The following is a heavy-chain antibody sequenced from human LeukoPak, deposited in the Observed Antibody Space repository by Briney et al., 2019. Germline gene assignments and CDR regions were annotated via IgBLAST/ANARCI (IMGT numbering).Heavy chain of an antibody. CDR1: GGSFSSNIYW. J-gene: IGHJ4*02. Sequence: SETLSLTCTVSGGSFSSNIYWWGWIRQPPGKGLEWIGSLSYSERVYSPSLKSRVTISGDTSKNQFSLRLTSVTAADTAVYYCASRLLYGDYANWGQGTLVTVSS. CDR2: LSYSER. D-gene: IGHD4-17*01. CDR3: ASRLLYGDYAN. V-gene: IGHV4-39*01.